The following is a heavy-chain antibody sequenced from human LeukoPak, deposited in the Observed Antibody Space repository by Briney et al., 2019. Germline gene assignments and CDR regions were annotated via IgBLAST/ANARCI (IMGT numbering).Heavy chain of an antibody. CDR1: GFTFSSYA. CDR2: ISGSAGNT. D-gene: IGHD6-6*01. V-gene: IGHV3-23*01. J-gene: IGHJ6*02. CDR3: AKDSSSSNYYYGMDV. Sequence: PGGSLRLSCAASGFTFSSYAMSWVRQAPGKGLEWVSTISGSAGNTYYGDSVKGRFTISRDNSKNMLFLQMNSLRAADTAVYYCAKDSSSSNYYYGMDVWGQGTTVTVSS.